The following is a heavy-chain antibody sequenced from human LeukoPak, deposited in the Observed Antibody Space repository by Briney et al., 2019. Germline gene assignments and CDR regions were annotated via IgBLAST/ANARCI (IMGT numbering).Heavy chain of an antibody. Sequence: GGSLRLSCAASGFTFSSYEMNWVRQAPGKGLQWVSDISSSGTTIYYADSVKGRFTISRDNAKNSLYLQMNSLRAEDTAVYFCAKDLTPDRLYELDSWGQGTLVTVSS. CDR1: GFTFSSYE. CDR3: AKDLTPDRLYELDS. D-gene: IGHD5/OR15-5a*01. J-gene: IGHJ4*02. V-gene: IGHV3-48*03. CDR2: ISSSGTTI.